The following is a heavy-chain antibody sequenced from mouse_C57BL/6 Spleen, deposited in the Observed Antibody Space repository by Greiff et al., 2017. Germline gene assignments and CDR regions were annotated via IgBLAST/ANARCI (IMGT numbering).Heavy chain of an antibody. CDR2: ISYSGST. J-gene: IGHJ4*01. V-gene: IGHV3-1*01. D-gene: IGHD6-1*01. CDR1: GYSLTSGYD. CDR3: ARDNPSSGDYAMDY. Sequence: EVKLMESGPGMVKPSQSLSLTCTVTGYSLTSGYDWHWIRHFPGNKLEWMGYISYSGSTNSNPSLKSRISITHDTSKNHFFLKLNSVTTEDTATYYCARDNPSSGDYAMDYWGQGTSVTVSS.